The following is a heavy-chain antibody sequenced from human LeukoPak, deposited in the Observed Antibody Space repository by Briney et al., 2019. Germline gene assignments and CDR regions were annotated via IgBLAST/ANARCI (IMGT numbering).Heavy chain of an antibody. V-gene: IGHV1-69*13. J-gene: IGHJ3*02. CDR3: AMADNTCGGDCYLSAGLGDGAFDI. CDR2: IIPIFGTA. D-gene: IGHD2-21*02. Sequence: SVKVSCKASGGTFSSYAISWVRQAPGQGLEWMGGIIPIFGTANYAQKFQGRVTITADESTSTAYMELSSLRSEDTAVYYCAMADNTCGGDCYLSAGLGDGAFDIWGQGTMVTVSS. CDR1: GGTFSSYA.